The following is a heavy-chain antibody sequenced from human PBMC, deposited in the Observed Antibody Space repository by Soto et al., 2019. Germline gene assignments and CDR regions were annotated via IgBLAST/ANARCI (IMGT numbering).Heavy chain of an antibody. Sequence: SETLSLTCAVYGGSFSGYYWSWIRQPPGKGLEWIGEINHSGSTNYNPSLKSRVTISVDTSKNQFSLKLSSVTAADTAVYYCARGPWYSSSWPLDWFAPWGQGTLVTVSS. CDR2: INHSGST. CDR3: ARGPWYSSSWPLDWFAP. CDR1: GGSFSGYY. D-gene: IGHD6-13*01. V-gene: IGHV4-34*01. J-gene: IGHJ5*02.